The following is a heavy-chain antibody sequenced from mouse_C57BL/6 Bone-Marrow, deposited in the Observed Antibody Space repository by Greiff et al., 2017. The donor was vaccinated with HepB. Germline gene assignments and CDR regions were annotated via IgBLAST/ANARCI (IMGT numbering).Heavy chain of an antibody. V-gene: IGHV5-12*01. D-gene: IGHD2-3*01. CDR1: GFTFSDYY. CDR3: ARRWLLPSYAMDY. Sequence: EVQVVESGGGLVQPGGSLKLSCAASGFTFSDYYMYWVRQTPEKRLEWVAYISNGGGSTYYPDTVKGRFTISRDNAKNTLYLQMSRLKSEDTAMYYCARRWLLPSYAMDYWGQGTSVTVSS. CDR2: ISNGGGST. J-gene: IGHJ4*01.